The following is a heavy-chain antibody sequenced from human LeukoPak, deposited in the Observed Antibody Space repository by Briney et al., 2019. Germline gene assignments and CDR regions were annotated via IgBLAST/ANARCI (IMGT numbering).Heavy chain of an antibody. Sequence: AASVKVSCKASGYTFTSYYMHWVRQARGQGLEWMGIINPSGGSTSYAQKFQGRVTITRDTSTSTVYMELSSLRSEDTAVYYCASSWNLDANWFDPWGQGTLVTVSS. V-gene: IGHV1-46*01. CDR3: ASSWNLDANWFDP. CDR1: GYTFTSYY. J-gene: IGHJ5*02. D-gene: IGHD1-7*01. CDR2: INPSGGST.